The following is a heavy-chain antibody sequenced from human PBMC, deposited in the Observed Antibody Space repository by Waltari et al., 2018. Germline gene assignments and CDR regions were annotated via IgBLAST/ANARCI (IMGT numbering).Heavy chain of an antibody. J-gene: IGHJ3*02. Sequence: QVQLVQSGAEVKKPGASVKVSCKASGYTFTSYYMHWVRQAPGQGLEWMGIINPSGGSTSYAQKFQGRVTMTRYTSTSTVYMELSSLRSEDTAVYYCARDEMITFGGVIASRDAFDIWGQGTMVTVSS. CDR3: ARDEMITFGGVIASRDAFDI. CDR1: GYTFTSYY. D-gene: IGHD3-16*02. CDR2: INPSGGST. V-gene: IGHV1-46*01.